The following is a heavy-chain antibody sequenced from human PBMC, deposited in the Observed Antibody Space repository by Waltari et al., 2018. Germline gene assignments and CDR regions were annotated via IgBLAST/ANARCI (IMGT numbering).Heavy chain of an antibody. J-gene: IGHJ4*02. CDR1: GFTFSSYA. Sequence: EVQLLESGGGLVQPGGSLRLSCAASGFTFSSYAMSWVRQAPGTGLEWVSAISGSGGSTYYADSVKGRFTISRDNSKNTLYLQMNSLRAEDTAVYYCAKESWYGVGFRGATYDYFDYWGQGTLVTVSS. CDR2: ISGSGGST. CDR3: AKESWYGVGFRGATYDYFDY. V-gene: IGHV3-23*01. D-gene: IGHD1-26*01.